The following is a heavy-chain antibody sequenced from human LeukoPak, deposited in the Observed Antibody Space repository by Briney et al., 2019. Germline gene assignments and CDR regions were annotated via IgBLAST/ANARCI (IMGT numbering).Heavy chain of an antibody. CDR1: GFTFGDYA. Sequence: GGSLRLSCTASGFTFGDYAMSWVRQAPGKGLEWVGFIRSKAYGGTTEYAASVKGRFTISRDDSKSIAYLQMNSLKTEDTAVYYCTRDRPYSSSSNSDYYYYYMDVWGKGTTVTVSS. D-gene: IGHD6-6*01. J-gene: IGHJ6*03. V-gene: IGHV3-49*04. CDR2: IRSKAYGGTT. CDR3: TRDRPYSSSSNSDYYYYYMDV.